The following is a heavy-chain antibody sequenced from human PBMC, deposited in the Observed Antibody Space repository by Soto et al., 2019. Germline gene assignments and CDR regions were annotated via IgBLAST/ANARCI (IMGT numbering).Heavy chain of an antibody. D-gene: IGHD3-3*01. CDR3: ARDGGNYDFWSGYYLPDAFDI. CDR1: GFTFSSYI. J-gene: IGHJ3*02. Sequence: GGSLRLSCAASGFTFSSYIMNGVRQAPGKGLEWVSSISSSSSYIYYADSVKGRFTISRDNAKNSLYLQMNSLRAEDTAVYYCARDGGNYDFWSGYYLPDAFDIWGQGTMVTVSS. CDR2: ISSSSSYI. V-gene: IGHV3-21*01.